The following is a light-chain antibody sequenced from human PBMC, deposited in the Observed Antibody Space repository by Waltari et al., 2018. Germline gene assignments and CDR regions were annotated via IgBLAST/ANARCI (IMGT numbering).Light chain of an antibody. CDR3: QQYNIYWT. CDR2: KSS. CDR1: QSISSW. V-gene: IGKV1-5*03. J-gene: IGKJ1*01. Sequence: DIQMTQSPSTLSASVGDRVPITCRASQSISSWLAWYQQKPGKAPKLLSYKSSSLESGVPSRFSGSGSGTEFTLTISSLQPDDFATYYCQQYNIYWTFGQGTKVEIK.